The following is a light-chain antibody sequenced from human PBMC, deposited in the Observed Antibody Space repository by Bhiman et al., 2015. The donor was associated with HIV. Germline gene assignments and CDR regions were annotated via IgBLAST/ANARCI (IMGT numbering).Light chain of an antibody. CDR1: SSNIGNNY. J-gene: IGLJ3*02. V-gene: IGLV1-51*02. CDR3: GTWDSSLSASV. Sequence: QSVLTQPPSVSAAPGQKVTIFCSGSSSNIGNNYVSWYQQLPGTAPKLLIYENNKRPSGIPDRFSGSKSGTSATLGITGLQTGDEADYYCGTWDSSLSASVFGGGTKLTVL. CDR2: ENN.